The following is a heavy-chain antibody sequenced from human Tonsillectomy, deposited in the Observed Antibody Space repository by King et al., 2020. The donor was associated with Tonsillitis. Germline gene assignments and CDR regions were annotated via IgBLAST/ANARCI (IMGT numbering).Heavy chain of an antibody. CDR2: FYYIGST. CDR1: GGSISSYY. Sequence: QLQESGPGLVKPSETLSLTCTVSGGSISSYYWSWIRQPPGKGLEWIGYFYYIGSTNYNPSLKSRVTISVDTSKNQFSLKLSSVTAADTAVYYCARGYSNWGFDYWGQGTLVTVSS. V-gene: IGHV4-59*01. D-gene: IGHD7-27*01. J-gene: IGHJ4*02. CDR3: ARGYSNWGFDY.